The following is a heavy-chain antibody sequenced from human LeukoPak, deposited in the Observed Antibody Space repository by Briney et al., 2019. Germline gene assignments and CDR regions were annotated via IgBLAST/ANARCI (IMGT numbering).Heavy chain of an antibody. Sequence: RASVKVSCKASGYTFTSYGISWVRQAPGQGLEWMGWISAYNGNTNYAQKLQGRVTMTTDTSTSTAYMELRSLRPDDTAVYYCARDRDLSIRPSYYYYYGMDVWGQGTTVTVSS. CDR1: GYTFTSYG. CDR3: ARDRDLSIRPSYYYYYGMDV. J-gene: IGHJ6*02. V-gene: IGHV1-18*01. CDR2: ISAYNGNT. D-gene: IGHD5-24*01.